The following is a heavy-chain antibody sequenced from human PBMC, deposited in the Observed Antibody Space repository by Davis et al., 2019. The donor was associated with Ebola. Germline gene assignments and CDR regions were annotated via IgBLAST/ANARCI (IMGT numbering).Heavy chain of an antibody. CDR3: ARERGGDYGDY. CDR2: INPSGGST. CDR1: GYTFTGYY. Sequence: ASVQVPCKASGYTFTGYYLHWVRQAPGQGLEWMGIINPSGGSTSYAQKSQGRVTITRDTSASTAYMELRSLRSDDTAVYYCARERGGDYGDYWGQGTLVTVSS. J-gene: IGHJ4*02. V-gene: IGHV1-46*01. D-gene: IGHD3-16*01.